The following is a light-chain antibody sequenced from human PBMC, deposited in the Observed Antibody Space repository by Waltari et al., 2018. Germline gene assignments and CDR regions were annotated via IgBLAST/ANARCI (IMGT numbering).Light chain of an antibody. V-gene: IGLV3-10*01. CDR3: YSKDTDGGSQGK. CDR2: DDN. J-gene: IGLJ2*01. Sequence: KQYTFWYQQKSGQAPVLVMYDDNKRPSGIPGRFSGSSAGTVATLTITGAQVDDEADYYCYSKDTDGGSQGKIGGGTKLTVL. CDR1: KQY.